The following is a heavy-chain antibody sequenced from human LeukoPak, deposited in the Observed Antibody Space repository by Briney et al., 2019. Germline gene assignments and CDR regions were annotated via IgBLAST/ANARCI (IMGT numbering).Heavy chain of an antibody. Sequence: GGSLRLSCAASGFTFNNVWMNWGRQAPGKGLEWVGRIKSKSNGGTTEYAAPVKGRFTILRDDSKNTLYLQMNSLKTEDTAVYYCMLGSGSYDSSDFGYWGQGTLVTVSS. CDR3: MLGSGSYDSSDFGY. D-gene: IGHD3-22*01. V-gene: IGHV3-15*07. J-gene: IGHJ4*02. CDR1: GFTFNNVW. CDR2: IKSKSNGGTT.